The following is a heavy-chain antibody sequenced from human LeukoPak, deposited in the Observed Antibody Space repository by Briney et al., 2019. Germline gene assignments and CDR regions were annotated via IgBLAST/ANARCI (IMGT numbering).Heavy chain of an antibody. CDR2: ISGSGGST. V-gene: IGHV3-23*01. D-gene: IGHD1-26*01. Sequence: TGGSLRLSCAASGFTFSSYAMSWVRQAPVKGLEWVSAISGSGGSTYYADSVKGRFTISRDNSKNTLYLQMNSLRAEDTAVYYCAKSEIGSYSGWGQGTLVTVSS. CDR3: AKSEIGSYSG. J-gene: IGHJ4*02. CDR1: GFTFSSYA.